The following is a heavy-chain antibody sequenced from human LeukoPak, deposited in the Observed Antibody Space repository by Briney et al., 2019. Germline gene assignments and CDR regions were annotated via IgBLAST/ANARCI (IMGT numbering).Heavy chain of an antibody. CDR3: AKSIPSYYYDSSGADFDY. CDR2: IYSGGST. J-gene: IGHJ4*02. Sequence: TGGSLRLSCAASGFTVSSNYMSWVRQAPGKGLEWVSVIYSGGSTYYADSVKGRFTISRHNSKNTLYLQMNSLRAEDTAVYYCAKSIPSYYYDSSGADFDYWGQGTLVTVSS. CDR1: GFTVSSNY. D-gene: IGHD3-22*01. V-gene: IGHV3-53*04.